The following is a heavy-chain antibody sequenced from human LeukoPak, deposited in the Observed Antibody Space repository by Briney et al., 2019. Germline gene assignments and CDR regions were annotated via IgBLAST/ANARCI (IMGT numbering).Heavy chain of an antibody. Sequence: KPSETLSLTCTVSGGSISSYYWSWIRQPPGKGLEWIGYIYYSGSTNYNPSLKSRVTISVDTSKNQFSLKLSSVTAADTAVYYCARAYCGGDCYPDWFDPWGQGTLVTVSS. CDR2: IYYSGST. J-gene: IGHJ5*02. CDR1: GGSISSYY. V-gene: IGHV4-59*01. D-gene: IGHD2-21*02. CDR3: ARAYCGGDCYPDWFDP.